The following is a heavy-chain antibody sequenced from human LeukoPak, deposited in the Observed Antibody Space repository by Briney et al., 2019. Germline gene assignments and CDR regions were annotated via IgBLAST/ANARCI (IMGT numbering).Heavy chain of an antibody. CDR2: IYTSGST. D-gene: IGHD2-2*01. Sequence: KPSETLSLTCTVSGGSISSYYWSWIRQPAGKGLEWIGRIYTSGSTNYNPSLKSRVTMSVDTSKNQFSLKLSSVTAADTAVYYCARELEEDCSSTSCYGWFDPWGQGTLVTVSS. CDR3: ARELEEDCSSTSCYGWFDP. V-gene: IGHV4-4*07. CDR1: GGSISSYY. J-gene: IGHJ5*02.